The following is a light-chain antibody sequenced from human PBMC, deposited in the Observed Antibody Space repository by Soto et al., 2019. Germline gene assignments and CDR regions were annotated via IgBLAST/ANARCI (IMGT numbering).Light chain of an antibody. Sequence: QAVLTHAPSLTVSPGGTVSLTCGSSTGAVTSDHYPYWFQQKPGQARRTLIYDTSNKHSWTPARVSGSRHGGKAARTPSGAQPEDEAEYYCLLSYSGAYYVFGTGTKVTVL. V-gene: IGLV7-46*01. CDR2: DTS. CDR1: TGAVTSDHY. J-gene: IGLJ1*01. CDR3: LLSYSGAYYV.